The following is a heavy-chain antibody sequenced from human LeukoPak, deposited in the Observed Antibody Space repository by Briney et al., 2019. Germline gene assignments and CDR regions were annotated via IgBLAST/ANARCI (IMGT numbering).Heavy chain of an antibody. V-gene: IGHV1-18*01. D-gene: IGHD1-26*01. CDR2: NSANNGDT. J-gene: IGHJ4*02. CDR1: GYTFTSYG. CDR3: ARESHVSREDS. Sequence: ASVKVSCKASGYTFTSYGISWVRQVPGQGREWVGWNSANNGDTDYAQKFKARVTMTTDTSTSTVYMELRSLRSDDTAVYYCARESHVSREDSWGQGTLVTVSS.